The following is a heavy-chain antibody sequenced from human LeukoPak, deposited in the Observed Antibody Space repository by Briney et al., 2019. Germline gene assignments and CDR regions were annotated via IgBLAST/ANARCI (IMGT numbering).Heavy chain of an antibody. D-gene: IGHD3-10*01. V-gene: IGHV4-59*08. CDR3: ARHYGP. CDR2: IYYSGST. J-gene: IGHJ5*02. Sequence: SETLSLTCTVSGVSISSYYWSWIRQPPGKGLEWIGYIYYSGSTNYNPSLKSRVTISVDTSENQFSLKLNSVTAADTAVYYCARHYGPWGQGTLVSVSS. CDR1: GVSISSYY.